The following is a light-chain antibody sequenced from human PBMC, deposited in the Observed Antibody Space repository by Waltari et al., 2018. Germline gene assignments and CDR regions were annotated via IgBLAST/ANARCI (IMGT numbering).Light chain of an antibody. J-gene: IGKJ1*01. CDR3: MQGIHWPRS. Sequence: DVVMTQSPLSLPVTLGQPASISCRSSQSLGHSDGNTYLSWFQQRPGQSPRRLIYKVSNRDSGVPDRFSGSGSGTDFTLKISRVEAEDIAIYYCMQGIHWPRSFGQGTKVEIE. CDR2: KVS. CDR1: QSLGHSDGNTY. V-gene: IGKV2-30*02.